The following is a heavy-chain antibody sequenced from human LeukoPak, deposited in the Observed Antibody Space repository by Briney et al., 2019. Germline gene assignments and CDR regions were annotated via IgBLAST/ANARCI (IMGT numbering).Heavy chain of an antibody. Sequence: ASVKVSCKASGYSFTSYAMHWVRQALGQRPEWMGWINVDSGNTKYSEKFQDRVTITRDTSAGTAYVELSRLSSEDTAIYYCARDHRANGNFVSATTFAFWGQGTLVTVSS. CDR2: INVDSGNT. J-gene: IGHJ4*02. V-gene: IGHV1-3*01. CDR1: GYSFTSYA. D-gene: IGHD2/OR15-2a*01. CDR3: ARDHRANGNFVSATTFAF.